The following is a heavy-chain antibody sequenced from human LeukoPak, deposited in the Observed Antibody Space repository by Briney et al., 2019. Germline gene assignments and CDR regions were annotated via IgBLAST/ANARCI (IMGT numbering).Heavy chain of an antibody. CDR2: ISGSGGST. CDR3: AKVEDGYKRGNYFDY. J-gene: IGHJ4*02. CDR1: GFTFSSYA. V-gene: IGHV3-23*01. D-gene: IGHD5-24*01. Sequence: GGSLRLSCAAPGFTFSSYAMSWVRQAPGKGLEWVSAISGSGGSTYYADSVKGRFTISRDNSKNTLYLQMNSLRAEDTAVYYCAKVEDGYKRGNYFDYWGQGTLVTVSS.